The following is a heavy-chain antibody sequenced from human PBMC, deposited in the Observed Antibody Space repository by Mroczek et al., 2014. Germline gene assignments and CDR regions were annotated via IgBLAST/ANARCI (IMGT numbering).Heavy chain of an antibody. CDR3: ARDINEADWLFQGYFQH. CDR2: ISYDGSNK. CDR1: GFTFSSYA. V-gene: IGHV3-30-3*01. Sequence: ESGGGVVQPGRSLRLSCAASGFTFSSYAMHWVRQAPGKGLEWVAVISYDGSNKYYADSVKGRFTISRDNSKNTLYLQMNSLRAEDTAVYYCARDINEADWLFQGYFQHWGQGTLVTVSS. D-gene: IGHD3/OR15-3a*01. J-gene: IGHJ1*01.